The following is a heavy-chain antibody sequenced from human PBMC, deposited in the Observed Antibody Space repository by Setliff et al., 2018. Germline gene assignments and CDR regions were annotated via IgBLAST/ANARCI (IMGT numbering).Heavy chain of an antibody. CDR3: ARQAIFGSDAFDI. D-gene: IGHD3-3*01. Sequence: GESLKISCKGSGYSFSSHWIGWVRQMPGKGLEWMGIIYPGDSDTRYSPSFQGQVTISADKSISTAYLQWSSLKASDTAMYYCARQAIFGSDAFDIWGQGTMVTVSS. CDR2: IYPGDSDT. J-gene: IGHJ3*02. CDR1: GYSFSSHW. V-gene: IGHV5-51*01.